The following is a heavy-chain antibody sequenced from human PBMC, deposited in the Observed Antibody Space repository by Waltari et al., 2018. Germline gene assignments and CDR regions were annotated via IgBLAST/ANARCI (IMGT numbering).Heavy chain of an antibody. CDR3: ARARLIVAGVGDF. V-gene: IGHV3-30-3*01. CDR1: GLTLSSYH. D-gene: IGHD6-19*01. CDR2: RSSDGTKK. J-gene: IGHJ4*02. Sequence: QVQLVASGGGVGQPGKSLTLSCAASGLTLSSYHMHWVRQAPGKGMEWMSVRSSDGTKKYYGDSVRGRFTVSRDNSKNTLFRQMNSLRPDDTAIYFCARARLIVAGVGDFWGQGTRVDVS.